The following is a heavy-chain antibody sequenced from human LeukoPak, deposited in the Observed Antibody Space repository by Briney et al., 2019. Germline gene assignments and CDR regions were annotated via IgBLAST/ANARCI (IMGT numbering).Heavy chain of an antibody. V-gene: IGHV1-69*06. CDR2: IIPIVGTS. J-gene: IGHJ4*02. Sequence: SVKVSCKASGGTFSGYAISWVRQAPGQGLEWMGAIIPIVGTSNYAQKFQGRVTITADKSTSAAYMELSSLRSEDTAVYYCAREFGERGYGSSLVWYFDYWGQGTLVTVSS. D-gene: IGHD6-13*01. CDR3: AREFGERGYGSSLVWYFDY. CDR1: GGTFSGYA.